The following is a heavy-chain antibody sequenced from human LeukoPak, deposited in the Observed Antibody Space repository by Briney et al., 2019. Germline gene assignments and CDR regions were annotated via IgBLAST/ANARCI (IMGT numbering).Heavy chain of an antibody. Sequence: GASVKVSCKASGYTFTSYGISWVRQAPGQGLEWMGWISAYNGNTNYAQKLQGRVTMTTDTSTSTAYMELRSLRSDDTAVYYCARGPPQWLAAGYYFDYWGQGTLVTVSS. J-gene: IGHJ4*02. V-gene: IGHV1-18*01. CDR2: ISAYNGNT. D-gene: IGHD6-19*01. CDR3: ARGPPQWLAAGYYFDY. CDR1: GYTFTSYG.